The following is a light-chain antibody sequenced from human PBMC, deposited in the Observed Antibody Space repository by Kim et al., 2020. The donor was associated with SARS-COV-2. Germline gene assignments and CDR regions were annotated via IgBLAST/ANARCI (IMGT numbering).Light chain of an antibody. Sequence: QSVLTQPASVSGSPGQSITISCTGTSSDVGGYDYVSWYQQHPDKAPKLIIYDVHKRPSGVSNRFSGSRSGNTASLTISGVQAEDEADYYCTSYGSNISWLFGGGTQLTVL. V-gene: IGLV2-14*01. CDR1: SSDVGGYDY. CDR2: DVH. J-gene: IGLJ3*02. CDR3: TSYGSNISWL.